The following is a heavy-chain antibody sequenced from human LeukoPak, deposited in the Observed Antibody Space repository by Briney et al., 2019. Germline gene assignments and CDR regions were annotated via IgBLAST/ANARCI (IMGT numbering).Heavy chain of an antibody. Sequence: PGGSLRLSCSVSGITLTHAWMYWVRQAPGKGLEWVGRIKSKTDGGSTDYGAPVKGRFTISRDDSKNTLYLQMNSVKTEDTAVYFCATVGFCNTTSCFYYCYGLDVWGQGTTVTVSS. D-gene: IGHD2-2*01. V-gene: IGHV3-15*01. CDR1: GITLTHAW. CDR3: ATVGFCNTTSCFYYCYGLDV. CDR2: IKSKTDGGST. J-gene: IGHJ6*02.